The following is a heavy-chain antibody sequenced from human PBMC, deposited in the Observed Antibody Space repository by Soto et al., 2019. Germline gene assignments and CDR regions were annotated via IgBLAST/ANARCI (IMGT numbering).Heavy chain of an antibody. J-gene: IGHJ4*02. Sequence: GASVKVSCKASGYTFTSYAMHWVRQAPGQRLEWMGWINAGNGNTKYSQKFQGRVTITRDTSASTAYMELSSLRSEDTAVYYCARGDVVVPAAIASGWWYFDYWGQGTLVTVSS. V-gene: IGHV1-3*01. D-gene: IGHD2-2*01. CDR2: INAGNGNT. CDR3: ARGDVVVPAAIASGWWYFDY. CDR1: GYTFTSYA.